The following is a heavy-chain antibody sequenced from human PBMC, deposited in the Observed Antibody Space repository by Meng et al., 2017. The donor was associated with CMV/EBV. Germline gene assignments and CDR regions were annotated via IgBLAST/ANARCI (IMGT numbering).Heavy chain of an antibody. Sequence: GGSLRLSCAASGFTFSDYYMSWIRQAPGKGLEWVSYISSSGSTIYYADSVKGRFTISRDNAKNSLYLQMNSLRAEDTAVYYCAKAGITIFGVGKHNWFDPWGQGTLVTVSS. CDR2: ISSSGSTI. CDR1: GFTFSDYY. J-gene: IGHJ5*02. D-gene: IGHD3-3*01. CDR3: AKAGITIFGVGKHNWFDP. V-gene: IGHV3-11*01.